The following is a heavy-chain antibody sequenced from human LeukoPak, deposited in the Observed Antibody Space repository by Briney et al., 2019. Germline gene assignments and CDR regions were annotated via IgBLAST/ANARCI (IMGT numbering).Heavy chain of an antibody. CDR1: GFTFSDYY. CDR2: ISSSSSYI. CDR3: ARDLWSAAGTLLFDY. J-gene: IGHJ4*02. D-gene: IGHD6-13*01. Sequence: GGSLRLSCAASGFTFSDYYMSWIRQAPGKGLEWVSYISSSSSYIYYADSVKGRFTISRDNAKNSLYLQMNSLRAEDTAVYYCARDLWSAAGTLLFDYWGQGTLVTVSS. V-gene: IGHV3-11*06.